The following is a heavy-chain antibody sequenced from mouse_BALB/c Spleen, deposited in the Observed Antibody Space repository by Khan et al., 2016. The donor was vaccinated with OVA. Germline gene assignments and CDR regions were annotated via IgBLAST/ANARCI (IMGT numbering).Heavy chain of an antibody. D-gene: IGHD1-1*02. V-gene: IGHV14-3*02. Sequence: VQLQQSEAELVKPGASVKLSCTASGFNIEDTYIHWVMQRPEQGLEWIGRIDPANGNTKYDPKFQGKATITADTSSNTAYLQLSSLTSEDTVVCYCARGGWSYTMDYWGQGTSVTVSS. CDR2: IDPANGNT. J-gene: IGHJ4*01. CDR1: GFNIEDTY. CDR3: ARGGWSYTMDY.